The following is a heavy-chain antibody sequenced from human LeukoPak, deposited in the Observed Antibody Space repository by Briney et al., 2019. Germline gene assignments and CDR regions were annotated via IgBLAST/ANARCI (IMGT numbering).Heavy chain of an antibody. CDR1: GGSISSGSYY. V-gene: IGHV4-61*02. Sequence: SQTLSLTCTVSGGSISSGSYYWSWIRQPAGKGLEWIGRIYTSGSTNYNPSLKGRVTISVDTSKNQFSLKLSSVTAADTAVYYRARDFAFWGQGTLVTVSS. J-gene: IGHJ4*02. CDR3: ARDFAF. CDR2: IYTSGST.